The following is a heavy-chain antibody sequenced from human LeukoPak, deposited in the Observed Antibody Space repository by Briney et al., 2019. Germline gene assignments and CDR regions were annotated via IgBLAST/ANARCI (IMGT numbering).Heavy chain of an antibody. J-gene: IGHJ3*02. D-gene: IGHD3-22*01. Sequence: PGRSLRLSCAASGFTFSSYGMHWLRQAPGKGLAWVAVTSYDGSNKYYADSVKGRFTISRDNSKNTLYLQMNSLRAEDTAVYYCAKSYYYDSSGEEANAFDIWGQGTMVTVSS. CDR3: AKSYYYDSSGEEANAFDI. V-gene: IGHV3-30*18. CDR1: GFTFSSYG. CDR2: TSYDGSNK.